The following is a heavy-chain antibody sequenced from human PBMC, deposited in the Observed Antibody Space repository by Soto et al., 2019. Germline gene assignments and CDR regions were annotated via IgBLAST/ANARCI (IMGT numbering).Heavy chain of an antibody. D-gene: IGHD3-10*01. V-gene: IGHV4-39*07. CDR2: IYYSGST. CDR3: ARNVYYYGSGSSVSSNDY. J-gene: IGHJ4*02. Sequence: SEPLSLTCTVSGGSISSSSYYWGWIRQPPGKGLEWIGSIYYSGSTYYNPSLKSRVTISVDTSKNQFSLKLSSVTAADTAVYYCARNVYYYGSGSSVSSNDYWGQGTLVTVSS. CDR1: GGSISSSSYY.